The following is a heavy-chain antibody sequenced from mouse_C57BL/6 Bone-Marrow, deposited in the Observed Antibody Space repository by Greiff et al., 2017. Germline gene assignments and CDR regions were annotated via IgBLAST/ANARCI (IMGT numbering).Heavy chain of an antibody. J-gene: IGHJ1*03. CDR1: GYAFTNYL. CDR3: ASKEDGYFDV. V-gene: IGHV1-54*01. CDR2: INPGSGGT. Sequence: QVQLKESGAELVRPGTSVKVSCKASGYAFTNYLIEWVKQRPGQGLEWIGVINPGSGGTNYNEKFKGKATLTADKSSSTAYMQLSSLTSEDSAVYFCASKEDGYFDVWGTGTTVTVSS.